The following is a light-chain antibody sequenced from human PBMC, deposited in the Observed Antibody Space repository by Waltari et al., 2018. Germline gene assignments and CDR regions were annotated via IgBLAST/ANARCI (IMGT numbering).Light chain of an antibody. J-gene: IGKJ1*01. CDR2: WAS. CDR3: QQYYSDKT. Sequence: DIVMTQSPNSRAVSLGERATISCKSSQSILSSSNNRNFLSWYQQKPGQPPKLLIYWASTRESGVPDRFSGSGSGTDFTLTISSLQAEDVAVYYCQQYYSDKTFGQGTKVEI. V-gene: IGKV4-1*01. CDR1: QSILSSSNNRNF.